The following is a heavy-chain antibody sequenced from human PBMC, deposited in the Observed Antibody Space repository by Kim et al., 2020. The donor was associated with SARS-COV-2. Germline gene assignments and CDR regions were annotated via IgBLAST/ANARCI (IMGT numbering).Heavy chain of an antibody. CDR1: GFTFSSYW. J-gene: IGHJ6*02. D-gene: IGHD6-25*01. CDR3: ARDLYSTGPDYYYYGMDV. V-gene: IGHV3-7*01. CDR2: IKQDGSEK. Sequence: GGSLRLSCAASGFTFSSYWMSWVRQAPGKGLEWVANIKQDGSEKYYVDSVKGRFTISRDNAKNSLYLQMNSLRGEDTAVYYCARDLYSTGPDYYYYGMDVWGQGTTVTVSS.